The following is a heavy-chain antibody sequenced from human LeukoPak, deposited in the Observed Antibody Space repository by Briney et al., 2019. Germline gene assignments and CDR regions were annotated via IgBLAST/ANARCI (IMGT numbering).Heavy chain of an antibody. CDR1: GGSISSGGYY. CDR3: ARAGYDILTGYYNVIDDY. Sequence: PSETLSLTCTVSGGSISSGGYYWSWIRQHPGKGLEWIEYIYYSGSTYYNPSLKSRVTISVDTSKNQFSLKLSSVTAADTAVYYCARAGYDILTGYYNVIDDYWGQGTLVTVSS. D-gene: IGHD3-9*01. V-gene: IGHV4-31*03. CDR2: IYYSGST. J-gene: IGHJ4*02.